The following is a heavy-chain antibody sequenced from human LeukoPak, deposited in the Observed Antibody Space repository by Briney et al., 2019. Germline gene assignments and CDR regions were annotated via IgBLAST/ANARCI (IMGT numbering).Heavy chain of an antibody. Sequence: GGSLKISCQGSGYIFTSYWIGWVRQVPGKGLEWMGIIYPGDSDTRYSPSFQGQVTISADKSISTAYLQWSSLKASDTAMYYCARTYYYDSSGYYYGYWGQGTLATVSS. CDR3: ARTYYYDSSGYYYGY. J-gene: IGHJ4*02. CDR1: GYIFTSYW. V-gene: IGHV5-51*01. CDR2: IYPGDSDT. D-gene: IGHD3-22*01.